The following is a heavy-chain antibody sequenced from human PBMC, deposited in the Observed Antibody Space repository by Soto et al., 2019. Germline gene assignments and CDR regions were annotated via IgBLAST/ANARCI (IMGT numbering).Heavy chain of an antibody. CDR3: AREVLGDCSSTSCPTYGMDV. D-gene: IGHD2-2*01. Sequence: SETLSLTCTVSGGSISSGDYYWSWIHQPPGKGLEWIGYIYYSGSTYYNPSLKSRVTISVDTSKNQFSLKLSSVTAADTAVYYCAREVLGDCSSTSCPTYGMDVWGQGTTVTVSS. CDR2: IYYSGST. CDR1: GGSISSGDYY. V-gene: IGHV4-30-4*01. J-gene: IGHJ6*02.